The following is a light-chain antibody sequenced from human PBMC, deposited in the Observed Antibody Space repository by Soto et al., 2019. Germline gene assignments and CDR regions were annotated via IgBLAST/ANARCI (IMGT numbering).Light chain of an antibody. CDR1: QSISNY. Sequence: DIQMTQSPSSLSASVGDRVNITCRPSQSISNYLNWYQQKPGKAPKLLIFGASSLQSGVPSRFSGSGSGKDVTLSISTLQPEECATYYCQQSYSNLGTFGQGTKLEIK. CDR3: QQSYSNLGT. V-gene: IGKV1-39*01. J-gene: IGKJ2*01. CDR2: GAS.